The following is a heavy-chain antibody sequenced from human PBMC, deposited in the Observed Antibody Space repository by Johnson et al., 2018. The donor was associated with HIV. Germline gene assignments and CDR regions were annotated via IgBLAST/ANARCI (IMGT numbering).Heavy chain of an antibody. CDR2: IRYDGSNK. J-gene: IGHJ3*02. CDR1: GFTFSSYG. V-gene: IGHV3-30*02. Sequence: QVQLVESGGGVVQPGGSLRLSCAASGFTFSSYGMHWVRQAPGKGLEWVAFIRYDGSNKYYADSVKGRFPISRDNSKNTLYLQMNSLRAEDTDVYYCARAPYYYDSSTGAVEIWGQGTMVTVSS. CDR3: ARAPYYYDSSTGAVEI. D-gene: IGHD3-22*01.